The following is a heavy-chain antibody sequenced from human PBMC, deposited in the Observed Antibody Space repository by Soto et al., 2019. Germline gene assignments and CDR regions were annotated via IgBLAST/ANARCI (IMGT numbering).Heavy chain of an antibody. V-gene: IGHV4-61*01. CDR1: GGSVNNKTYY. CDR3: ARDNSFDF. J-gene: IGHJ4*02. CDR2: VYYSGTT. Sequence: PSETLSLTCSVSGGSVNNKTYYWSWIRQPPGKRLEWIGYVYYSGTTNYNPSLKSRVTISIDMSKNQFSLRLSSVTAEDTAVYYCARDNSFDFWGQGTLVTVSS.